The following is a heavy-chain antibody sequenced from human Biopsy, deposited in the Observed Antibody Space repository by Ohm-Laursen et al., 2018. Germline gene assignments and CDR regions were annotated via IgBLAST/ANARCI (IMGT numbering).Heavy chain of an antibody. D-gene: IGHD6-6*01. J-gene: IGHJ4*02. CDR2: ISGSGTTI. Sequence: SLRLSCAASGFTFSDYYMSWIRQAPGKGLEWLSYISGSGTTIFYADSVMGRFTISRDNAKNSVDLQMNSLRAEDTAVYFCARERGWKSISTIDYWGQGTLVTASS. CDR3: ARERGWKSISTIDY. CDR1: GFTFSDYY. V-gene: IGHV3-11*04.